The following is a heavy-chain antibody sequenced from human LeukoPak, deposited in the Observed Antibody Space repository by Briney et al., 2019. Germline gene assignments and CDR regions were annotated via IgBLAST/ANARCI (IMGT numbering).Heavy chain of an antibody. CDR2: ITSSSSYI. CDR3: ARGRSGWYHNFDY. Sequence: GGSLRLSCTTSGFTFGDHSMSWVRQAPGKGLEWVSSITSSSSYIYYADSVKGRFTISRDNAKNSLYLQMNSLRAEDTAVYYCARGRSGWYHNFDYWGQGTLVTVSS. V-gene: IGHV3-21*01. D-gene: IGHD6-19*01. CDR1: GFTFGDHS. J-gene: IGHJ4*02.